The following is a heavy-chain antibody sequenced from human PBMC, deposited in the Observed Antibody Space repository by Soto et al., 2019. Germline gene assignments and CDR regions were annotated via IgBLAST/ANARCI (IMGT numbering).Heavy chain of an antibody. CDR2: ISSTTNYI. CDR1: VFTFTRYS. V-gene: IGHV3-21*06. Sequence: GGSLRLSWAAAVFTFTRYSRKWFRQAPGKGLEWVSSISSTTNYIYYGDSMKGRFTISRDNAKNSLYLEMNSLRAEDTAVYYCARESEDLTSNFDYWRQGTLVTVSS. J-gene: IGHJ4*02. CDR3: ARESEDLTSNFDY.